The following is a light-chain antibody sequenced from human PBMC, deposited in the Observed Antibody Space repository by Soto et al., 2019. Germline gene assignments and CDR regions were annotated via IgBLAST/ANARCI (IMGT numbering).Light chain of an antibody. CDR2: KAS. J-gene: IGKJ4*01. Sequence: DIQMTQSPSTLSASVGDRVTITCRASQSISSWLAWYQQKPGKAPKLLIYKASTLESGVPSRFSGSGSGPEFTLTISSLQPDDSATYYCQQYDSYALTFGGGTKVEIK. CDR1: QSISSW. CDR3: QQYDSYALT. V-gene: IGKV1-5*03.